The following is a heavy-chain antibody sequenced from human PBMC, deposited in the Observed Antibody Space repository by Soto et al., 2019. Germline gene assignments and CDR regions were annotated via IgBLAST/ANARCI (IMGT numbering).Heavy chain of an antibody. CDR3: TTGLSNGYYNFDY. CDR2: IKGEADGGTT. J-gene: IGHJ4*02. D-gene: IGHD3-22*01. Sequence: PGGSLRLSCAASGFTFSNAWMSWVRQGPGKGLEWVGRIKGEADGGTTDYAAPVKGRITISRDHSKDTLYLQMNSLKTEDTAVYYCTTGLSNGYYNFDYWGQGTPVTVSS. V-gene: IGHV3-15*01. CDR1: GFTFSNAW.